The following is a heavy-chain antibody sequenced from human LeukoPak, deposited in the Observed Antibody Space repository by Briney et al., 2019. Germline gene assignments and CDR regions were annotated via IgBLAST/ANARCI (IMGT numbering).Heavy chain of an antibody. CDR1: GFTFSSYA. CDR2: ISYDGSNK. Sequence: GGSLRLSCAASGFTFSSYAMHWVRQAPGKGLEWVAVISYDGSNKYYADSVKGRFTISRDNSKNTLYLQMNSLRAEDTALYYCARERSGRDYFDYWGQGTLVTVSS. J-gene: IGHJ4*02. V-gene: IGHV3-30*04. CDR3: ARERSGRDYFDY.